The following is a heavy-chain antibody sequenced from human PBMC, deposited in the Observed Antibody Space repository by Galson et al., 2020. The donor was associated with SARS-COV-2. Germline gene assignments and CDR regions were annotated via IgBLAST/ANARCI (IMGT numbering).Heavy chain of an antibody. CDR3: ARFAYSTGWYPHYYGMDV. V-gene: IGHV3-7*01. Sequence: TAGSLRLSCEASGFTFSNYWMSWVRPAPGKGLEWVANIKQDGSEKYYVDSVKGRFTISRDNANNSLYLQMNSLRAEDTAVYYCARFAYSTGWYPHYYGMDVWGQGTTVTVSS. J-gene: IGHJ6*02. CDR2: IKQDGSEK. CDR1: GFTFSNYW. D-gene: IGHD6-19*01.